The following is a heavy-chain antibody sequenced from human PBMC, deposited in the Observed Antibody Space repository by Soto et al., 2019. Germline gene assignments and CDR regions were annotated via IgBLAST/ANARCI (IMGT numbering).Heavy chain of an antibody. Sequence: GASVKVSCKASGYTFTGYYMHWVRQAPGQGLEWMGWINPNSGGTNYAQKFQGWVTMTRDTSISTAYMELSRLRSDDTAVYYCARAPRYFDWPSRREKVYGMDVWGQGTTVTVSS. CDR2: INPNSGGT. D-gene: IGHD3-9*01. J-gene: IGHJ6*02. V-gene: IGHV1-2*04. CDR1: GYTFTGYY. CDR3: ARAPRYFDWPSRREKVYGMDV.